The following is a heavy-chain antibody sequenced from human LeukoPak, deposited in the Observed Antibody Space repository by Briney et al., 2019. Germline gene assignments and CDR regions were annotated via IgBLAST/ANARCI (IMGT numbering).Heavy chain of an antibody. V-gene: IGHV1-46*01. CDR2: INPSGGST. J-gene: IGHJ3*02. CDR1: GYTFTSYY. Sequence: ASVKVSCKASGYTFTSYYMHWVRQAPGQGLEWMGIINPSGGSTSYAQKFQGRVTMTRDTSTSTVYMELSSLRSEDTAVYYCARDGAISGSSPGAFDIWGQGTMVTVSS. D-gene: IGHD1-26*01. CDR3: ARDGAISGSSPGAFDI.